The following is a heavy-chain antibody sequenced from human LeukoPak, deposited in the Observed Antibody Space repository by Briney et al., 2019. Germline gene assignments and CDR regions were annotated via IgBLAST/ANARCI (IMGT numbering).Heavy chain of an antibody. CDR2: IWYDGSNK. CDR3: ARDYDFWSGLPPPRFYGMDV. J-gene: IGHJ6*02. Sequence: PGGSLRLSCVASGFTFSSYGMHWVRQAPGKGLEWVAVIWYDGSNKYYADSVKGRFTISRDNSKNTLYLQMNSLRAEDTAVYYCARDYDFWSGLPPPRFYGMDVWGQGTTVTVSS. V-gene: IGHV3-33*08. D-gene: IGHD3-3*01. CDR1: GFTFSSYG.